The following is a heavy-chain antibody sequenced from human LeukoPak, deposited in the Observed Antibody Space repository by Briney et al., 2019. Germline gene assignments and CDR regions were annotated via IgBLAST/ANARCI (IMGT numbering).Heavy chain of an antibody. CDR3: ARGMSSGWYVEGFGY. CDR1: GFTVSSNY. CDR2: IYSGGST. Sequence: GGSLRLSCAASGFTVSSNYMSWVRQAPGKGLEWVSVIYSGGSTYYADSVKGRFTISRDNSKNTLYLQMNSLRAEDTAVYYCARGMSSGWYVEGFGYWGQGTLVTVSS. V-gene: IGHV3-53*01. J-gene: IGHJ4*02. D-gene: IGHD6-19*01.